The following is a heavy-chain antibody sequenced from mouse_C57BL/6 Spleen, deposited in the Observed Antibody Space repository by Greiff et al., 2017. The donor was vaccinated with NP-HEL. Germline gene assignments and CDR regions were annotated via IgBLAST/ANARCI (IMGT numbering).Heavy chain of an antibody. V-gene: IGHV5-4*01. CDR1: GFTFSSYA. J-gene: IGHJ4*01. Sequence: EVHLVESGGGLVKPGGSLKLSCAASGFTFSSYAMSWVRQTPEKRLEWVATISDGGSYTYYPDNVKGRFTISRDNAKNNLYLQMSHLKSEDTAMYYCAREAITTEAMDYWGQGTSVTVSS. CDR2: ISDGGSYT. D-gene: IGHD1-1*01. CDR3: AREAITTEAMDY.